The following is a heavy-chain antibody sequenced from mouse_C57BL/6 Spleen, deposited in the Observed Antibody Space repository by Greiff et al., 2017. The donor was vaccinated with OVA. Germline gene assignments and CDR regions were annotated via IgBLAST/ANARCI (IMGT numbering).Heavy chain of an antibody. D-gene: IGHD2-5*01. Sequence: QVQLQQSGAELARPGASVKLSCKASGYTFTSYGISWVKQSTGQGLEWIGEIYPSSGNTYYNEKFKGKATLTADKSSSTAYMELRSLTSEDSAVYFCARDYYSRPDYFDYWGQGTTRTVSS. CDR3: ARDYYSRPDYFDY. J-gene: IGHJ2*01. CDR1: GYTFTSYG. CDR2: IYPSSGNT. V-gene: IGHV1-81*01.